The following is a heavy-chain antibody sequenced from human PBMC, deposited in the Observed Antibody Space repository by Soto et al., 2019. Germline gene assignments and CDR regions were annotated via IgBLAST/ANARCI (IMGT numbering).Heavy chain of an antibody. CDR1: GGSISSYY. D-gene: IGHD3-22*01. CDR3: AREDYYDSKSFDY. J-gene: IGHJ4*02. Sequence: QVQLQESGPGLVRPSETLSLTCTVSGGSISSYYWSWIRQPPGKGLEWIGYIYYSGSTNYNPSLKSRVTISVDTSKNQFSLKLSSVTAADTAVYYCAREDYYDSKSFDYWGQGTLVTVSS. CDR2: IYYSGST. V-gene: IGHV4-59*01.